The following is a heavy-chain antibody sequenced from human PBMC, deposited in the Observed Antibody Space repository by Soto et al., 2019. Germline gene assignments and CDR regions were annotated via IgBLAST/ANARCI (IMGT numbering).Heavy chain of an antibody. CDR2: ISSSSSYI. CDR3: ARGIVVSRAACDAFYI. Sequence: GGSLRLSCAASGFTFSSYSMNWVRQAPGKGLEWVSSISSSSSYIYYADSVKGRFTISRDNAKNSLYLQMNSLRAEDTAVCYCARGIVVSRAACDAFYIRGRRSMVTVSS. CDR1: GFTFSSYS. D-gene: IGHD2-2*01. J-gene: IGHJ3*02. V-gene: IGHV3-21*01.